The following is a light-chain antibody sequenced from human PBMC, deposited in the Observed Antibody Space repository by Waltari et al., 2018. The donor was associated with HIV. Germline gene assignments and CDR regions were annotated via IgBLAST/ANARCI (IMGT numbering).Light chain of an antibody. J-gene: IGLJ2*01. CDR1: ALPTQY. Sequence: YELTQPPSVSVSPGQTAAITCSGDALPTQYSFWYQKRPGKAPVMVIFKDTQRASGIPERFSGSSSGTTVTLTISGVQTEDEADYYCQSVDAGGTQVVFGGGTKLSVL. CDR3: QSVDAGGTQVV. V-gene: IGLV3-25*03. CDR2: KDT.